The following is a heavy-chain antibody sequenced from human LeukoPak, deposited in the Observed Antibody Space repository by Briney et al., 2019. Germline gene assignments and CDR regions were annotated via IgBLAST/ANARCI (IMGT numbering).Heavy chain of an antibody. CDR2: ISSSSDII. D-gene: IGHD3-16*01. V-gene: IGHV3-48*01. J-gene: IGHJ3*02. CDR3: ARESPYNAYKAFDI. CDR1: GFTFRTYS. Sequence: GGSLRLSFVASGFTFRTYSMNWVRQAPGEGLEWVSYISSSSDIIYYADSVRGRFTISRDNAKSSLSLQMDSLRAEDTAIYYCARESPYNAYKAFDIWGQGTMVTVS.